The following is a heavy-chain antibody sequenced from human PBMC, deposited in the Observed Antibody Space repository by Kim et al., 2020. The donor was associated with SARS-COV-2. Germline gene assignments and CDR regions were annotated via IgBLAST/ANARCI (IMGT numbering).Heavy chain of an antibody. V-gene: IGHV4-34*01. D-gene: IGHD2-15*01. J-gene: IGHJ5*02. CDR2: INHSGST. CDR3: AREVVVVVAATYGNWFDP. CDR1: GGSFSGYY. Sequence: SETLSLTCAVYGGSFSGYYWSWIRQPPGKGLEWIGEINHSGSTNYNPSLKSRVTISVDTTKNQFSLKLSSVTAADTAVYYCAREVVVVVAATYGNWFDPWGQGTLVTVSP.